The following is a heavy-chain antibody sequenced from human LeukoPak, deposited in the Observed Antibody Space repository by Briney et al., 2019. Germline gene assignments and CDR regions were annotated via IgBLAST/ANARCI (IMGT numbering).Heavy chain of an antibody. CDR2: IRSKAYGGTA. J-gene: IGHJ4*02. CDR3: TGSFGELTFFDY. Sequence: GRSLRLSCTASGFTFGDYGMTWVRQAPGKGLEWVGFIRSKAYGGTAEYAASVKGRFTISRDDSKSIAYLQMNSLKTEDTAVYYCTGSFGELTFFDYWGQGTLVTVSS. D-gene: IGHD3-10*01. CDR1: GFTFGDYG. V-gene: IGHV3-49*04.